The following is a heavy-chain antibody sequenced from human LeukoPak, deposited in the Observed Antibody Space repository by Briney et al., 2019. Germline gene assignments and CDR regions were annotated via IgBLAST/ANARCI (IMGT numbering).Heavy chain of an antibody. D-gene: IGHD2-2*01. V-gene: IGHV4-34*01. CDR3: ARGPFVLVPAAKTEMSFRDY. CDR1: GGSFSGYY. Sequence: SETLSLTCAVYGGSFSGYYWSWIRQPPGKGLEWIGEINHSGSTNYNPSLKSRVTISVDTSKNQFSLKLSSATAADTAVYYCARGPFVLVPAAKTEMSFRDYWGQGTLVTVSS. CDR2: INHSGST. J-gene: IGHJ4*02.